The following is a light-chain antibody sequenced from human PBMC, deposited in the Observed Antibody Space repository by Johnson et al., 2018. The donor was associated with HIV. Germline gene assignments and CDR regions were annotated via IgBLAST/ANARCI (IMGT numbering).Light chain of an antibody. CDR2: DND. CDR3: ETWDSRLSGV. Sequence: QSVLTQPPSVSAAPGQKVTISCSGSSSNIGNNYVSWYQQVPGTAPKLLIYDNDKRPSGIPDRFSGSTSCTSATLGITGLQTGDEADYYCETWDSRLSGVFGTGTKVTVL. V-gene: IGLV1-51*01. J-gene: IGLJ1*01. CDR1: SSNIGNNY.